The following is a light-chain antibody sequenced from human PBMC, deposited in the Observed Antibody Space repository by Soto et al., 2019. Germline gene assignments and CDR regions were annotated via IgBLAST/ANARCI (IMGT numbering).Light chain of an antibody. J-gene: IGKJ1*01. CDR2: GAS. CDR3: QQYGSSPPRT. V-gene: IGKV3-20*01. CDR1: QSVSNDF. Sequence: SVLTQSPVILSFSPWERATLSCRSIQSVSNDFLAWYQQKPGQAPRLLIYGASTRATDVPDRFSGSGSGADFTLSISRLEPEDFAVYYCQQYGSSPPRTFGQGTKVDIK.